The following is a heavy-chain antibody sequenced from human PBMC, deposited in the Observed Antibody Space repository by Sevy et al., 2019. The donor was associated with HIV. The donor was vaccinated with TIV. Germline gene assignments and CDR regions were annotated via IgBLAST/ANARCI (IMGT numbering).Heavy chain of an antibody. Sequence: SETLSLTCTVSGGSISSGDYYWSWICQPPGKGLEWIGYIYYSGSTYYNPSLKSRVTISVDTSKNQFSLKLSSVTAADTAVYYCARRGYDYGDYVSGGLAFDIWGQGTMVTVSS. CDR2: IYYSGST. CDR3: ARRGYDYGDYVSGGLAFDI. V-gene: IGHV4-30-4*01. CDR1: GGSISSGDYY. J-gene: IGHJ3*02. D-gene: IGHD4-17*01.